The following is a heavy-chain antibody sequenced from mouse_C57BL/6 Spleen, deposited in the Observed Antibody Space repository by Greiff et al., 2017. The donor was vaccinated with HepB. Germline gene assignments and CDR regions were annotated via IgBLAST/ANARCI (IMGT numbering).Heavy chain of an antibody. V-gene: IGHV3-6*01. Sequence: VQLKESGPGLVKPSPSLSLTCSVTGYSITSGYYWNWIRQFPGNKLEWMGYISYDGSNNYNPSLKNRNSITRDTSNNQLFLKLNSVTTEDTATYYCARDYYGSRGAYWGQGTLVTVSA. CDR1: GYSITSGYY. CDR2: ISYDGSN. CDR3: ARDYYGSRGAY. D-gene: IGHD1-1*01. J-gene: IGHJ3*01.